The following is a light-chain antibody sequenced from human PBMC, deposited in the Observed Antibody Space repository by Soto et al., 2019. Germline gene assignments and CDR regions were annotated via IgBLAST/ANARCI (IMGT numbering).Light chain of an antibody. CDR2: DTS. CDR1: QSVSSSY. CDR3: QHYGTSAL. V-gene: IGKV3-20*01. J-gene: IGKJ3*01. Sequence: EIVLTQSPGTLSLSPGERATLSCRASQSVSSSYLAWYQQKPGQAPRLLIYDTSDRATGIPDRFSASGSGTDFTLTSRRLEPEDFAVYYCQHYGTSALFGPGTKVDIK.